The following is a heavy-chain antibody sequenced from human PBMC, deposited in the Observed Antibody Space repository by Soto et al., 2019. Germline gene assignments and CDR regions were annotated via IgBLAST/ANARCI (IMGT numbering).Heavy chain of an antibody. CDR1: GFTFSSYL. CDR3: AREADSYYYYGMDV. CDR2: ISYDGSNK. J-gene: IGHJ6*02. V-gene: IGHV3-30*19. D-gene: IGHD6-25*01. Sequence: SLKLSCPAPGFTFSSYLMLWVRQAPGKGLEWVAVISYDGSNKYYADSVKGRFTISRDNSKNTLYLQMNSLRAEDTAVYYCAREADSYYYYGMDVWGQGT.